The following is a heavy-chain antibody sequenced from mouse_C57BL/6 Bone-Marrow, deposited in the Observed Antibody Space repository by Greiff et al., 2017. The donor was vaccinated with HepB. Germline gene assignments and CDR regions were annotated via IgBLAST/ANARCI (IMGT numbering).Heavy chain of an antibody. J-gene: IGHJ1*03. CDR1: GFTFSSYT. CDR2: ISGGGGNT. CDR3: ARHGGVVAFRYFDV. D-gene: IGHD1-1*01. Sequence: EVKLVESGGGLVKPGGSLKLSCAASGFTFSSYTVSWVRQTPEKRLEWVATISGGGGNTYYPDSVKGRFTISRDNAKNTLYLQMSSLRSEDTALYYCARHGGVVAFRYFDVWGTGTTVTVSS. V-gene: IGHV5-9*01.